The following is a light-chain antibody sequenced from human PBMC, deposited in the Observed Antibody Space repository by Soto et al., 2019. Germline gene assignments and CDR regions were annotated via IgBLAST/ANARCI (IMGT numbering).Light chain of an antibody. CDR1: QSISNY. Sequence: EIVLTQSPATLSLSPGERATLSVRGSQSISNYVAWYQQKPCQAPRLLIYDASDRATGIPGRFSGSGSGTDFTLTISSLEPEDFAVYYCQQHSNWPPITFGQGTRLEIK. CDR3: QQHSNWPPIT. J-gene: IGKJ5*01. V-gene: IGKV3-11*01. CDR2: DAS.